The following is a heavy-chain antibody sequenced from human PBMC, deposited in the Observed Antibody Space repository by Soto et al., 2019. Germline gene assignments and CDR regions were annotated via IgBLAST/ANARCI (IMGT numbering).Heavy chain of an antibody. CDR2: INAGNGNT. Sequence: ASVKVSCKASGYTFTSYAMHWVRQAPGQRLEWMGWINAGNGNTKYSQKFQGRVTITRDTPASTAYMELSSLRSVDTAVYYCARAPRFIKDSSGYYQGYWYFDLWGSGTLVTAPQ. V-gene: IGHV1-3*01. J-gene: IGHJ2*01. CDR1: GYTFTSYA. CDR3: ARAPRFIKDSSGYYQGYWYFDL. D-gene: IGHD3-22*01.